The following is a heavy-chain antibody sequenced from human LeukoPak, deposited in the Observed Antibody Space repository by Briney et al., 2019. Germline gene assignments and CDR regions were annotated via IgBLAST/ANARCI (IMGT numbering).Heavy chain of an antibody. CDR1: GGSFSGYY. CDR3: ARDRVGQQLVGRKYYYYYMDF. Sequence: PSETLSLTCAVYGGSFSGYYWSWIRQPPGKGLEWIGEINHSGSTNYNPSLKSRVTISVDTSKNQFSLKLSSVTAADTAVYYCARDRVGQQLVGRKYYYYYMDFWGKGNTVTISS. J-gene: IGHJ6*03. V-gene: IGHV4-34*01. CDR2: INHSGST. D-gene: IGHD6-13*01.